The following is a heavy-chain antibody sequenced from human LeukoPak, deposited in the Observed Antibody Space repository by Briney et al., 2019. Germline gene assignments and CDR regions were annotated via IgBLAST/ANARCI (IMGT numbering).Heavy chain of an antibody. CDR3: ARVPVISYYFDY. J-gene: IGHJ4*02. Sequence: PVKVSCKASGGTFSSYAISWVRQAPGQGLEWMGRIIPILGIANYAQKFQGRVTITADKSTSTAYMELSSLRSEDTAVYYCARVPVISYYFDYWGQGTLVTVSS. CDR1: GGTFSSYA. CDR2: IIPILGIA. V-gene: IGHV1-69*04. D-gene: IGHD1-1*01.